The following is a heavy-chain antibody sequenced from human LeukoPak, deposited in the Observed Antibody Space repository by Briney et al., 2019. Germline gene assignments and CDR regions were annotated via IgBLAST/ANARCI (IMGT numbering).Heavy chain of an antibody. CDR1: GYSFTSYW. J-gene: IGHJ5*02. D-gene: IGHD2-21*01. Sequence: GESLKISCKGSGYSFTSYWISWVRQMPGKGLEWMGRIDPSDSYTNYSPSFQGHVTISADKPISTAYLQWSSLKASDTAMYYCARLWLPGEVGDWFDPWGQGTLVTVSS. CDR3: ARLWLPGEVGDWFDP. CDR2: IDPSDSYT. V-gene: IGHV5-10-1*01.